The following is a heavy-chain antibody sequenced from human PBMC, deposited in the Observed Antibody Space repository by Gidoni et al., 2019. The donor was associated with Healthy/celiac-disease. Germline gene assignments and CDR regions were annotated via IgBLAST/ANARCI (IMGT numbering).Heavy chain of an antibody. J-gene: IGHJ4*02. CDR3: AKGAGLVGSEYYFDY. Sequence: QVQLVESGGGVVQPGRSLRLSCAASGFTFRSYGMHWVRQAPGKGLEWVAVISYDGSNKYYADSVKGRFTISRDNSKNTLYLQMNSLRAEDTAVYYCAKGAGLVGSEYYFDYWGQGTLVTVSS. D-gene: IGHD1-26*01. CDR1: GFTFRSYG. V-gene: IGHV3-30*18. CDR2: ISYDGSNK.